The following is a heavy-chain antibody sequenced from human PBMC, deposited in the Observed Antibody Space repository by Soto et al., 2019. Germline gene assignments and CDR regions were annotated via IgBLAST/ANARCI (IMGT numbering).Heavy chain of an antibody. D-gene: IGHD3-22*01. V-gene: IGHV3-48*03. CDR1: GFTFSSYE. CDR3: ERDRDYYDSSGYS. CDR2: ISSSGSTI. J-gene: IGHJ4*02. Sequence: XGSLRLSCAASGFTFSSYEMNWVRQAPGKGLEWVSYISSSGSTIYYADSVKGRFTISRDNAKNSLYLQMNSLRAEDTAVYYCERDRDYYDSSGYSWGQGTLVTVSS.